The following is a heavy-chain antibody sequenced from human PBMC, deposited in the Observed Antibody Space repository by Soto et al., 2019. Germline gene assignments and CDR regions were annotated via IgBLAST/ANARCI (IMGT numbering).Heavy chain of an antibody. CDR2: IKQDGSEK. CDR3: ARALSFAGYSSGWFDY. J-gene: IGHJ4*02. CDR1: GFTFSSYW. D-gene: IGHD6-19*01. Sequence: GGSLRLSCAASGFTFSSYWMSWVRQAPGKGLEWVANIKQDGSEKYYVDSVKGRFTISRDNAKNSLYLQMNSLRAEDTAVYYCARALSFAGYSSGWFDYWGQGTLVTVSS. V-gene: IGHV3-7*01.